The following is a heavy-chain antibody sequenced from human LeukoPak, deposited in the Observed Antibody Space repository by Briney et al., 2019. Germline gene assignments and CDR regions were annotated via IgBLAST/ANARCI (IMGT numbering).Heavy chain of an antibody. V-gene: IGHV3-48*04. Sequence: PGGSLRLSCAASGFTFSSYAMSWIRQAPGKGLEWVSYISSSGSTIYYADSVKGRFTISRDNAKNSLNLQMNSLRVEDTAVYYCARVNYGSGTCFDYWGQGTLVTVSS. CDR2: ISSSGSTI. CDR1: GFTFSSYA. J-gene: IGHJ4*02. D-gene: IGHD3-10*01. CDR3: ARVNYGSGTCFDY.